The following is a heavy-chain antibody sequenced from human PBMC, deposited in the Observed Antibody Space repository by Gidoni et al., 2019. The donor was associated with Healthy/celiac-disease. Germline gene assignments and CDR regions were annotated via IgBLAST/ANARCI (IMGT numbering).Heavy chain of an antibody. Sequence: VQLVDSGGGLVQPRGSLRPLCDASGFTFSNALMRWVRQAPGKGLEWVGRIKSKTDGGTTDYAAPVKGRFTISRDDSKNTLYLQMNSLKTEDTAVYYCTTGLSGFDYWGQGTLVTVSS. D-gene: IGHD6-25*01. CDR3: TTGLSGFDY. CDR1: GFTFSNAL. V-gene: IGHV3-15*01. J-gene: IGHJ4*02. CDR2: IKSKTDGGTT.